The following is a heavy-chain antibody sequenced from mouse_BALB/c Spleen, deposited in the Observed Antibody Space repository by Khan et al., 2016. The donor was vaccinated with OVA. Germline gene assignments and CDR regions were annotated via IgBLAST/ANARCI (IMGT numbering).Heavy chain of an antibody. Sequence: QVQLKQSGAELAKPGASVKMSCKASGYTFINYWILWIKQRPGQGLAWIGYINPSTGYTEYNQNFKDKATLTADQSSSTAYMQLSSLTSEDSTVYYCARRGLRWYFDYWGQGTTLTVSS. CDR1: GYTFINYW. CDR3: ARRGLRWYFDY. J-gene: IGHJ2*01. D-gene: IGHD1-1*01. V-gene: IGHV1-7*01. CDR2: INPSTGYT.